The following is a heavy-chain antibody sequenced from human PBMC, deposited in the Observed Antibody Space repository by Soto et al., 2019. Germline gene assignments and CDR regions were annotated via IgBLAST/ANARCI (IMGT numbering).Heavy chain of an antibody. D-gene: IGHD5-18*01. CDR1: GFTFSSYW. J-gene: IGHJ4*02. CDR3: GRGDGAQSDVNGYLGRH. Sequence: EVQLVESGGGLVQPGGSLTLSCAASGFTFSSYWMHWVRQAPGKGLVWVSRIKSDGSGTMYADSVKGRLTISRDNARNTLWLQMNSLRVEGTAVYFCGRGDGAQSDVNGYLGRHWGQGTLVTVSS. V-gene: IGHV3-74*03. CDR2: IKSDGSGT.